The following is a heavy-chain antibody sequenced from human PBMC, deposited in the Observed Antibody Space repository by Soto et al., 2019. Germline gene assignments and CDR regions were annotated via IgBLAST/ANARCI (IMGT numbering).Heavy chain of an antibody. J-gene: IGHJ3*02. Sequence: QVQLVQSGAEVKKPGASVKVSCKASGYTFTSYGISWVRQAPGQGLEWMGWISAYNGNTNYAQKLQGRVTMTTDTSTSTAYMELRSLRSDDTAVDYCARHQTTLGRAPHRAFDIWGQGTMVTVSS. CDR1: GYTFTSYG. CDR2: ISAYNGNT. V-gene: IGHV1-18*01. CDR3: ARHQTTLGRAPHRAFDI. D-gene: IGHD2-15*01.